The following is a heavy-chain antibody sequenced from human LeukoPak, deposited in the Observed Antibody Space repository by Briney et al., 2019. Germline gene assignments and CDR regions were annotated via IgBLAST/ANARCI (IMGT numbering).Heavy chain of an antibody. Sequence: GASVKVSCKASGYTFTGYYLHWMRQAPGQGLEYMGWIHPNSGGTTSAQKFQGRVTMTRDTSISTAYMELSRLRSDDTAVYYCARGGIVVVTATPYYYYYYMDVWGKGTTVTVSS. D-gene: IGHD2-21*02. CDR2: IHPNSGGT. V-gene: IGHV1-2*02. J-gene: IGHJ6*03. CDR3: ARGGIVVVTATPYYYYYYMDV. CDR1: GYTFTGYY.